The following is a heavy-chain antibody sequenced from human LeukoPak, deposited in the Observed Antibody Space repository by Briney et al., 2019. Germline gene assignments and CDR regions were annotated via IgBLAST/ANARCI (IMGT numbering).Heavy chain of an antibody. CDR3: ARLGYGVN. CDR1: GGSFSGYY. CDR2: INHSGST. D-gene: IGHD4-17*01. V-gene: IGHV4-34*01. J-gene: IGHJ4*02. Sequence: PSETLSLTCAVYGGSFSGYYWSWIRQPPGKGLEWIGEINHSGSTNYNPSLKSRVTISVDTSKNQFSLKLSSVTAADTAVYYCARLGYGVNWGQGTLVTVSS.